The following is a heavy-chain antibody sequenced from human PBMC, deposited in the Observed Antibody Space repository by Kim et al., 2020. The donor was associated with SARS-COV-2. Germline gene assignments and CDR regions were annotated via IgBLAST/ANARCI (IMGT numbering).Heavy chain of an antibody. CDR3: ARACKLLWFGELLPQSYYFDY. J-gene: IGHJ4*02. D-gene: IGHD3-10*01. V-gene: IGHV1-18*01. Sequence: ASVKVSCKASGYTFTSYGISWVRQAHGQGLEWMGWISAYNGNTNYAQKVQGRVTMTTDTSTSTAYMELRSLRSDDTAVYYCARACKLLWFGELLPQSYYFDYWGQGTLVTVSS. CDR2: ISAYNGNT. CDR1: GYTFTSYG.